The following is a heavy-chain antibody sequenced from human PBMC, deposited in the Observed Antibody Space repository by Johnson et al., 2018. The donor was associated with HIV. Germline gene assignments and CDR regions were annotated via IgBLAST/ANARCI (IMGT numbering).Heavy chain of an antibody. CDR2: ISYDGKST. J-gene: IGHJ3*02. V-gene: IGHV3-30*04. CDR3: ARSRDYGPARSAFDI. D-gene: IGHD4-17*01. CDR1: GFTFRSYA. Sequence: QVQLVESGGGVVQPGRSLRLSCAASGFTFRSYAMHWVRQAPGKGLEWVAVISYDGKSTYYADSVKGRFTISRDNSKNTLYLQMNSLRAEDTAVYYCARSRDYGPARSAFDIWGQGTMVTVSS.